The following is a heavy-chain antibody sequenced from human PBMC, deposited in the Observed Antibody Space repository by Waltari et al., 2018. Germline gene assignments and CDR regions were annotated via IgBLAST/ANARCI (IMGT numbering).Heavy chain of an antibody. CDR3: AKEKNFWSGYNYYYYMDV. CDR1: GFTFSSYG. J-gene: IGHJ6*03. V-gene: IGHV3-33*06. Sequence: QVQLVESGGGVVQPGRSLRLSCAASGFTFSSYGMHWVRKAPGKGLEWVAVIWYDGSNKYYADSVKGRFTISRDNSKNTLYLQMNSLRAEDTAVYYCAKEKNFWSGYNYYYYMDVWGKGTTVTVSS. CDR2: IWYDGSNK. D-gene: IGHD3-3*01.